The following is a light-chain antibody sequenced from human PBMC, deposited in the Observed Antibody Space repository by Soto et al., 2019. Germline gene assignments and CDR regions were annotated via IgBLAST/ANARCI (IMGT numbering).Light chain of an antibody. CDR1: QSVSRN. V-gene: IGKV3D-15*01. J-gene: IGKJ1*01. Sequence: EIVMTQSPATLPVSPGERATLSCRASQSVSRNLAWFQHKPGQSPRLLIYGASTRATGTPARFSGSGSGTEFTLTISRLEPEDFAVYYCQQYGTSPWTFGQGTKVEIK. CDR3: QQYGTSPWT. CDR2: GAS.